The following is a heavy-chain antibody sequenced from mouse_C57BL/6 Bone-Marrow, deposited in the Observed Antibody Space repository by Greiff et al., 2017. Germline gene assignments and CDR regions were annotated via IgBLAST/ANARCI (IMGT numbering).Heavy chain of an antibody. J-gene: IGHJ1*03. V-gene: IGHV3-6*01. CDR2: ISYDGSN. D-gene: IGHD1-1*01. Sequence: EVKLMESGPGLVKPSQSLSLTCSVTGYSITSGYYWNWIRQFPGNKLEWMGYISYDGSNNYNPSLKNRISITRDTSKNQFFLKLNSVTTEDTATYDCARGNYHGDFDVWGTGTTVTVSS. CDR1: GYSITSGYY. CDR3: ARGNYHGDFDV.